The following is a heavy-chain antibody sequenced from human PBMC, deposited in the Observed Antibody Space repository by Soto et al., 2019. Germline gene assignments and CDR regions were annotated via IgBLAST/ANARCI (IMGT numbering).Heavy chain of an antibody. CDR1: GFTFSSYS. Sequence: EVQLVESGGGLVQPGGSLRLSCAASGFTFSSYSMNWVRQAPGKGLEWVSYISSSSSTIYYADSVKGRFTISRDNAKNSQYLQINSLRAEDTAVYYCARLGYDQGDYFDYWGQGTLVTVSS. CDR2: ISSSSSTI. CDR3: ARLGYDQGDYFDY. V-gene: IGHV3-48*01. D-gene: IGHD5-12*01. J-gene: IGHJ4*02.